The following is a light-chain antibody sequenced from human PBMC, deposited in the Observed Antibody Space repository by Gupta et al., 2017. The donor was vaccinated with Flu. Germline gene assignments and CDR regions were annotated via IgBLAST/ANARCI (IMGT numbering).Light chain of an antibody. CDR1: KDVGSYNR. V-gene: IGLV2-18*02. J-gene: IGLJ2*01. CDR2: EVS. Sequence: KDVGSYNRVSGYRQPPGTAPKLMIYEVSRRPSGVPDRFSGSKSGHTASLTISGLQAEDEADYYCSSYTSSSTPVVFGGGTKLTVL. CDR3: SSYTSSSTPVV.